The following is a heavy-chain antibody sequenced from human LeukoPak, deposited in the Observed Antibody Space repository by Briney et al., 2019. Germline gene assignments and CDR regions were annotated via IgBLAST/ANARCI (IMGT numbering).Heavy chain of an antibody. CDR1: GASISSSSYY. CDR2: IYYSGST. V-gene: IGHV4-39*01. CDR3: ARHGSYCFDC. D-gene: IGHD3-10*01. Sequence: SETLSLTCTVSGASISSSSYYWGWIRQPPGKGLEWIGSIYYSGSTYYNPSLKSRVTISVHTSKNQFSLKLSSVTAADTAVYYCARHGSYCFDCWGQATLVTVCS. J-gene: IGHJ4*02.